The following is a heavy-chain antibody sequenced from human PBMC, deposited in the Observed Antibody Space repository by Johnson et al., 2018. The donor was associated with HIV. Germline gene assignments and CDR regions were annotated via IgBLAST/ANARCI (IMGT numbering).Heavy chain of an antibody. D-gene: IGHD6-19*01. CDR1: GFTVSSNE. Sequence: EQLVESGGGVVQPGRSLRLSCAASGFTVSSNEMSWVRQAPGKGLEWVSVIYSGGSTYYADSVKGRFTISRDNSKNSLYLQMNSLRPEDTGLYYCAKDIASGYTNGGTLDIWGQGTMVTVSS. CDR3: AKDIASGYTNGGTLDI. J-gene: IGHJ3*02. CDR2: IYSGGST. V-gene: IGHV3-66*02.